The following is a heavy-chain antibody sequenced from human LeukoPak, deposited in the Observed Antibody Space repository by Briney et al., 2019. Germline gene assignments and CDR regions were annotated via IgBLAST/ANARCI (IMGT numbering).Heavy chain of an antibody. J-gene: IGHJ4*02. D-gene: IGHD4-17*01. CDR3: AATGRNYFDY. CDR2: IYYSGST. Sequence: PSETLSLTCTVSGGSISSSSYYWGWIRQPPGKGLEWIGSIYYSGSTNYNPSLKSRVTISVDTSKNQFSLKLSSVTAADTAVYYCAATGRNYFDYWGQGTLVTVSS. V-gene: IGHV4-39*07. CDR1: GGSISSSSYY.